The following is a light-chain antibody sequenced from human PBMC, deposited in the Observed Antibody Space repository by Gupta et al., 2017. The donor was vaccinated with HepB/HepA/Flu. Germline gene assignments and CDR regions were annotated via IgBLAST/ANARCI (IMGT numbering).Light chain of an antibody. CDR1: QSVSSY. J-gene: IGKJ4*01. Sequence: EIVLTQSPATLSLSPGERATLSCRASQSVSSYLAWYQQKPGQAPRLLIYDAFNRATGIPARFSGSGSGTDFTLTISSLEPEDFAVYYCQQRSNCPLTFGRGTKVDIK. CDR2: DAF. V-gene: IGKV3-11*01. CDR3: QQRSNCPLT.